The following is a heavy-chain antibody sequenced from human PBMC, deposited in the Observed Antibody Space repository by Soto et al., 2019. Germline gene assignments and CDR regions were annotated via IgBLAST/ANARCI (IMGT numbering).Heavy chain of an antibody. CDR3: ARAMAYVQDYYFDY. CDR2: ISAYNGNT. V-gene: IGHV1-18*01. Sequence: ASVKVYCKASGYTLTSYGISWVRQAPGQGLEWMGWISAYNGNTNYAQKLQGRVTMTTDTSTSTAYMELRSLRSDDTAVYYCARAMAYVQDYYFDYWGQGPLVTVSS. CDR1: GYTLTSYG. J-gene: IGHJ4*02. D-gene: IGHD3-10*01.